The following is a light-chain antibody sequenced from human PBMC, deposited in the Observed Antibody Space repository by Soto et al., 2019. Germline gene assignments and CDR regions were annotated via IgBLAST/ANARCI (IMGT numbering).Light chain of an antibody. J-gene: IGKJ1*01. V-gene: IGKV3-15*01. CDR3: QQYLMWPPWT. CDR1: QNINTN. CDR2: GAS. Sequence: EILMTQSPATLSVSPGEGATLSCRASQNINTNLAWYQQRPGQAPRLLIRGASTRAPGVPARFSGSGSGTEFTLTISSLQSEDFAIYYCQQYLMWPPWTFGQGTKVEIK.